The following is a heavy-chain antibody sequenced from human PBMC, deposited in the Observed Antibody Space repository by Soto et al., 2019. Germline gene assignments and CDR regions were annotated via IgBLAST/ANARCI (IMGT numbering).Heavy chain of an antibody. CDR1: GDSVSSNSAA. D-gene: IGHD6-19*01. Sequence: SQTLSLTCAISGDSVSSNSAAWNWIRQSPSRGLEWLGRTYYRSKWYNDYAVSVKSRITINPDTSKNQFSLQLNSVTPEDTAVYYCARARKDSSGWTLQYYFDYWGQGTLVTVSS. V-gene: IGHV6-1*01. CDR2: TYYRSKWYN. J-gene: IGHJ4*02. CDR3: ARARKDSSGWTLQYYFDY.